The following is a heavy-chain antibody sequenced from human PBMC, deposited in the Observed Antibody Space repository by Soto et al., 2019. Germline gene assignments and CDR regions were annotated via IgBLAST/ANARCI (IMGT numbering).Heavy chain of an antibody. CDR3: ASLVVAAARKNWFDP. CDR1: GYTLTELS. CDR2: FDPEDGET. Sequence: ASVKVSCKVSGYTLTELSMHWVRQAPGKGLEWMGGFDPEDGETIYAQKFQGRVTMTEDTSTDTAYMELSSLRSEDTAVYFCASLVVAAARKNWFDPWGQGTLVTVSS. D-gene: IGHD2-15*01. V-gene: IGHV1-24*01. J-gene: IGHJ5*02.